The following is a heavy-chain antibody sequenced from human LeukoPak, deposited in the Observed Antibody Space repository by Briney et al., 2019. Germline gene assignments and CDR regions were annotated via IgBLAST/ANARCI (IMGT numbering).Heavy chain of an antibody. CDR3: ARDGLSEIDDSFDI. V-gene: IGHV1-18*01. Sequence: ASVKASCKASGYTFTSSGISWVRQAPGQGHEWMGWISAYNGNTNYAQKLQGRVTISADTSTRTAYMELRSLRSDDTAVYYCARDGLSEIDDSFDIWGQGTMVTVSS. CDR2: ISAYNGNT. J-gene: IGHJ3*02. CDR1: GYTFTSSG. D-gene: IGHD3/OR15-3a*01.